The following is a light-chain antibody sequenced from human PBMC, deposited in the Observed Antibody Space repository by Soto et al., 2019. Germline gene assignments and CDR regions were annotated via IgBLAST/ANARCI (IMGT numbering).Light chain of an antibody. CDR1: QSVSSSY. CDR3: QQYGNSPVYT. J-gene: IGKJ2*01. Sequence: VVLTQSPGTLSLSPGDRATLSCRASQSVSSSYLAWYQQKPGQAPRLLIYGGSSRATGIPDRFSGGGSGTDFTLTISRLEPEDVAVYFCHCQQYGNSPVYTFGQGTKLEIK. CDR2: GGS. V-gene: IGKV3-20*01.